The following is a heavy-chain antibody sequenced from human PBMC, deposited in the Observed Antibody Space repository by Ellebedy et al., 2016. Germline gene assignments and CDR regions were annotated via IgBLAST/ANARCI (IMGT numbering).Heavy chain of an antibody. D-gene: IGHD6-19*01. CDR1: GGSISGSSYY. CDR3: ARNWVSSLSSGWPAFDY. V-gene: IGHV4-39*07. Sequence: SETLSLTCTVSGGSISGSSYYWGWIRQPPGKGLEWIGSSYYSGSTDYNPSLKSRVTISVDTSKNQFSLKLSSVTAADTAVYYCARNWVSSLSSGWPAFDYWGQGTLVTVSS. CDR2: SYYSGST. J-gene: IGHJ4*02.